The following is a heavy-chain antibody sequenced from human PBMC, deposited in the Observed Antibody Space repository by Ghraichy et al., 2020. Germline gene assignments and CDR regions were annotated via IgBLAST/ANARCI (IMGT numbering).Heavy chain of an antibody. CDR3: ARGCYPMCPIDY. CDR1: GGSISSGGYS. J-gene: IGHJ4*02. Sequence: SETPSLTCAVSGGSISSGGYSWSWIRQPPGKGLEWIGYIYHSGSTYYNPSLKSRVTISVDRSKNQFSLKLSSVTAADTAVYYCARGCYPMCPIDYWGQGTLVTVSS. CDR2: IYHSGST. V-gene: IGHV4-30-2*01. D-gene: IGHD4/OR15-4a*01.